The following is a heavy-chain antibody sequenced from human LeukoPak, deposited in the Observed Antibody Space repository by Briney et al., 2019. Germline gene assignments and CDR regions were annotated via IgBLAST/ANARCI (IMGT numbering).Heavy chain of an antibody. CDR3: ARRVSNGYYPDY. CDR2: IYHSGST. J-gene: IGHJ4*02. CDR1: GYSISSGYY. Sequence: PSETLSLTCAVSGYSISSGYYWGWIRQPPGKGLEWIESIYHSGSTYYNPSLKSRVTISVDTSKNQFSLKLSSVTAADTAVYYCARRVSNGYYPDYWGQGTLVTVSS. D-gene: IGHD3-22*01. V-gene: IGHV4-38-2*01.